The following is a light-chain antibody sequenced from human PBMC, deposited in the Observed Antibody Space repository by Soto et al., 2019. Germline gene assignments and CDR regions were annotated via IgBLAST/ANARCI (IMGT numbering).Light chain of an antibody. J-gene: IGKJ5*01. Sequence: IQMTQYTSSLSASVGDRVTITCRASQSISSYLNWYQQKPGKAPKLLIYAASSLQSGVPSRFSGSGSGTDFTLTISSLQPEDFATYYCQQSYSTPITFGQGRLLEIK. CDR3: QQSYSTPIT. CDR1: QSISSY. V-gene: IGKV1-39*01. CDR2: AAS.